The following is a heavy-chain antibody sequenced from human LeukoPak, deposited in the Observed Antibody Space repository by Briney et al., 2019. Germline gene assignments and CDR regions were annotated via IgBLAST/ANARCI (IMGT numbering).Heavy chain of an antibody. D-gene: IGHD3-22*01. Sequence: GGSLRLSCAASGFTFSSNSMNWDRQAPGKGLEWVSYISSSSSTIYYADSVKGRFTISRDNAKNSLYLQMNSLRAEDTAVYYCARGMYDTSGFFDYWGQGTLVTVSA. CDR1: GFTFSSNS. J-gene: IGHJ4*02. CDR3: ARGMYDTSGFFDY. V-gene: IGHV3-48*01. CDR2: ISSSSSTI.